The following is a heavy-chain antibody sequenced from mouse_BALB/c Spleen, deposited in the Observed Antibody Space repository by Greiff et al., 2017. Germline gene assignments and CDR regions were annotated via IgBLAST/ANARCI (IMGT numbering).Heavy chain of an antibody. CDR1: GFTFSDYY. Sequence: EVKLVESGGGLVKPGGSLKLSCAASGFTFSDYYMYWVRQTPEKRLEWVATISDGGSYTYYPDSVKGRFTISRDNAKNNLYLQMSSLKSEDTAMYYCARGGAGLYAMDYWGQGTSVTVSS. CDR2: ISDGGSYT. CDR3: ARGGAGLYAMDY. J-gene: IGHJ4*01. V-gene: IGHV5-4*02.